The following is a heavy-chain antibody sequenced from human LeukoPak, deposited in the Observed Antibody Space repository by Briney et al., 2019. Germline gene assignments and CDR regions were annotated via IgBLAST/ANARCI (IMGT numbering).Heavy chain of an antibody. V-gene: IGHV1-2*04. CDR3: ARGYYGSGSSPTVSPIDY. Sequence: ASVKVSCKASGYTFTGYYMHWVRQAPGQGLEWMGWINPNSGGTNYAQKFQGWVTMTRDTSISTAYMELSRLRSDNTAVYYCARGYYGSGSSPTVSPIDYWGQGTLVTVSS. J-gene: IGHJ4*02. CDR1: GYTFTGYY. CDR2: INPNSGGT. D-gene: IGHD3-10*01.